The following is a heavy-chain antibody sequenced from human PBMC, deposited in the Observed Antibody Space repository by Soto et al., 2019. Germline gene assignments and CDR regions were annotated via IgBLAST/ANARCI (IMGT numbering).Heavy chain of an antibody. CDR3: ATGGLARFWSGKYHRTWFYGMDV. CDR2: IIPMFSKT. CDR1: GGSFNDYT. Sequence: QAHLVQSGAEVRKPGSSVTVSCKVYGGSFNDYTISWVRQAPGQGLEWMGGIIPMFSKTTYAQKFQGKVTITAYKSTGSVYMELRGLTSEDTAMYYCATGGLARFWSGKYHRTWFYGMDVWGQGPTVTVSS. J-gene: IGHJ6*02. V-gene: IGHV1-69*06. D-gene: IGHD3-3*01.